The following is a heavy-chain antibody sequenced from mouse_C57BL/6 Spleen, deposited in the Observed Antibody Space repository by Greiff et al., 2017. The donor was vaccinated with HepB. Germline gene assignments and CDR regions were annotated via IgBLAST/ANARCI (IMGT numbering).Heavy chain of an antibody. D-gene: IGHD1-1*01. CDR3: ARERSFDY. J-gene: IGHJ2*01. CDR1: GYAFTNYL. CDR2: INPGSGGT. Sequence: VQLQQSGAELVRPGPSVKVSCKASGYAFTNYLIEWVKQRPGQGLEWIGVINPGSGGTNYNEKFKGKATLTADKSSSTAYMQLSSLTSEDSAVYFCARERSFDYWGQGTTLTVSS. V-gene: IGHV1-54*01.